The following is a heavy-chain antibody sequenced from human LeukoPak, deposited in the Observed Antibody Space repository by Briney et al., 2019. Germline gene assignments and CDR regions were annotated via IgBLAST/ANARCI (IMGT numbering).Heavy chain of an antibody. CDR2: ISGSGGST. CDR1: GFTFSSYA. Sequence: GGSLRLSCAASGFTFSSYAMSWVRQAPGKGLEWVSAISGSGGSTYYADSVKGRFTISRDNSKNTLYLQMNSLRAEDTAVYYCAKSYRVGFGELPFDYWGQGTLVTVSS. CDR3: AKSYRVGFGELPFDY. V-gene: IGHV3-23*01. J-gene: IGHJ4*02. D-gene: IGHD3-10*01.